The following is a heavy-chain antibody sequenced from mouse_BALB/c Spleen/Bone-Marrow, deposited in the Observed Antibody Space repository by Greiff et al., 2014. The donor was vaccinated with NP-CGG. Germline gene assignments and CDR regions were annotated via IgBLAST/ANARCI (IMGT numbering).Heavy chain of an antibody. Sequence: EVKLVESGAELVRPGALVKLSCKASGFNIKDYYMHWVKQRPEQGLEWIGWIDPENGDTIYDPKFQGKASITADTSSNTAYLQLSSLTSEDTAVYYCAGGNYRFAYWAKGLWSLSLQ. CDR1: GFNIKDYY. CDR3: AGGNYRFAY. D-gene: IGHD2-1*01. V-gene: IGHV14-1*02. J-gene: IGHJ3*01. CDR2: IDPENGDT.